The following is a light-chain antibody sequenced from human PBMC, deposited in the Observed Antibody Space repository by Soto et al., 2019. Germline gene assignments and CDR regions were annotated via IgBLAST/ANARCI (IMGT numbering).Light chain of an antibody. CDR3: QHYGSPALS. V-gene: IGKV3-20*01. CDR2: GAS. Sequence: EIVLTQSPGTLSLSPGERATLSCRASQSVKSNNLAWYQQIPGQSPRLLIYGASSRATGIPDRFSGSGSGTDFNLTITRVETEDFALYYCQHYGSPALSFGGGTKVEI. J-gene: IGKJ4*01. CDR1: QSVKSNN.